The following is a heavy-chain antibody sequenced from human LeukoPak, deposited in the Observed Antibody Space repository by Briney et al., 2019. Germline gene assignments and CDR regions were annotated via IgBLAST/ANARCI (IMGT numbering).Heavy chain of an antibody. CDR2: LHASKST. D-gene: IGHD3-22*01. CDR3: ASLSSGAAFDV. V-gene: IGHV4-4*07. Sequence: SETLSLTCTVSGAHISNYYWTWVRQSAAQGLEWIGRLHASKSTIYNPSLKSRLTMSIDTSKDQLSLTLTSVTAADSAVYYCASLSSGAAFDVWGQGTVVSVSS. J-gene: IGHJ3*01. CDR1: GAHISNYY.